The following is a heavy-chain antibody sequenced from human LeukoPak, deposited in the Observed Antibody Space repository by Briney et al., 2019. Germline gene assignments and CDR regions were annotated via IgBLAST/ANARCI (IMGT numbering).Heavy chain of an antibody. CDR3: ARPIYGSGSYYFDY. CDR1: GFSFGDYA. CDR2: IRNKASGETT. D-gene: IGHD3-10*01. V-gene: IGHV3-49*04. J-gene: IGHJ4*02. Sequence: PGRSLRLSSTASGFSFGDYAMSWVRQAPGKGLEWVGFIRNKASGETTKYAASVKGRFTISRDNSKRIAYLQVNSLQAEDTAVYYCARPIYGSGSYYFDYWGQGTLVTVSS.